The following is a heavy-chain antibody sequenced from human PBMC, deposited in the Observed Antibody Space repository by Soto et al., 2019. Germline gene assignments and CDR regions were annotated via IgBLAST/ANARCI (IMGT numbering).Heavy chain of an antibody. J-gene: IGHJ6*02. Sequence: PSETLSLTCAVYGGSFSGNYWNWVRQPPGKGLEWIGEINHSGSTNYNPSLKSRVTISVNTSKNQFSLELNSVTAADTAVYFCASGGASYYDTSGYFPYQYYGMAVWGQGTTVTVSS. V-gene: IGHV4-34*01. CDR1: GGSFSGNY. CDR2: INHSGST. D-gene: IGHD3-22*01. CDR3: ASGGASYYDTSGYFPYQYYGMAV.